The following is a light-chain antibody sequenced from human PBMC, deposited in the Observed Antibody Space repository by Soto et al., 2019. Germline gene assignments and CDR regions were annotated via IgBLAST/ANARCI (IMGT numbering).Light chain of an antibody. J-gene: IGKJ5*01. V-gene: IGKV3-20*01. CDR3: QQYGTSPIT. CDR2: GAS. CDR1: QTVSSH. Sequence: ENVLTQSPGTLSLSPGERATLSCRASQTVSSHLTWYQQRPGQAPRLRTYGASKRATGIPDWFSGSGSGTDFTLTISRLEPEDFALYYCQQYGTSPITFGQGTRLEIK.